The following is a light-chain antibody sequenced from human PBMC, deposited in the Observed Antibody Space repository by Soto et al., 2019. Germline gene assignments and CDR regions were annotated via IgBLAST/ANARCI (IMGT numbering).Light chain of an antibody. Sequence: DIQLTQSPSTLSASVGDRVTITCRASQSISSWLAWYQQKPGKAPKLLVYKASSLESGVPSRFSGSGSGTEFTLTISTLQPDDFATYYCQQYEAYPLTFGGGTEVEI. J-gene: IGKJ4*01. CDR2: KAS. CDR3: QQYEAYPLT. CDR1: QSISSW. V-gene: IGKV1-5*03.